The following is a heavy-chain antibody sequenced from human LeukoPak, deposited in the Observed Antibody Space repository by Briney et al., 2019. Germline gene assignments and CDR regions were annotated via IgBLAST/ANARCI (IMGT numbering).Heavy chain of an antibody. J-gene: IGHJ4*02. Sequence: PGGSLRLSCAASGFTFSSYGMHWVRQAPGKGLEWVAFIRYDGSNTYYADSVKGRFTISRDDSKSTVYLQMNSLKIEDTAVYYCATGGYYLDYWGQGTLVTVSS. CDR3: ATGGYYLDY. V-gene: IGHV3-30*02. CDR2: IRYDGSNT. D-gene: IGHD3-3*01. CDR1: GFTFSSYG.